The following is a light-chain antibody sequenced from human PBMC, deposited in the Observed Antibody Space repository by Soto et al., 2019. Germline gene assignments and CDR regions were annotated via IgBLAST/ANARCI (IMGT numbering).Light chain of an antibody. CDR2: EVS. J-gene: IGLJ3*02. CDR1: SSDVGDYNY. Sequence: QSALTQPASVSGSPGQSITISCTGTSSDVGDYNYVSWYQQHPGKAPKLMIYEVSNRPSGVSNRFSGSKSGNTASLTISGLQAEDEADYYCSSYTSSNTWVFGGGPKVTV. CDR3: SSYTSSNTWV. V-gene: IGLV2-14*01.